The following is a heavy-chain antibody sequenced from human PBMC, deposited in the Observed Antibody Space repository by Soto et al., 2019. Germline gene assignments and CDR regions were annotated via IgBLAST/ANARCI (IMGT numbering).Heavy chain of an antibody. D-gene: IGHD2-2*01. Sequence: GGSLRLSCAASGFTFSNAWMSWVRQAPGKGLEWVGRIKSKTDGGTTDYAAPVKGRFTISRDDSKNTLYLQMNSLKTEDTAVYYCTTFSRYCSSTSCYLWYYYYMDVWGKGTTVTVSS. CDR3: TTFSRYCSSTSCYLWYYYYMDV. CDR1: GFTFSNAW. J-gene: IGHJ6*03. CDR2: IKSKTDGGTT. V-gene: IGHV3-15*01.